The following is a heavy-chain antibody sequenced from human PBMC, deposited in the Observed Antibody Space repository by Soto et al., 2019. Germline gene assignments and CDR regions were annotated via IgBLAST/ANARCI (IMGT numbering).Heavy chain of an antibody. CDR1: GGSFSGYY. D-gene: IGHD6-13*01. J-gene: IGHJ5*02. V-gene: IGHV4-34*01. CDR3: ARGGYLFLLRFDP. CDR2: INHSGST. Sequence: QVQLQQWGAGLLKPSETLSLTCAVYGGSFSGYYWSWIRQPPGKGLEWIGEINHSGSTNYNPSLKSRVTISEDTSKNQFSLKLSYVTAADTAVYYCARGGYLFLLRFDPWGQGTLVTVSS.